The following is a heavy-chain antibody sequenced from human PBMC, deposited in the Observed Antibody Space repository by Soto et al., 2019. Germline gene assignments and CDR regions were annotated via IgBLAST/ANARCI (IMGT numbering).Heavy chain of an antibody. D-gene: IGHD2-15*01. V-gene: IGHV3-7*01. Sequence: GGSLRLSCAASGFTFSDYWMTWVRQAPGKGLEWVATIKEDGTKKYYVDSVEGRCAISRDNAKHSLFLQMYGLGVEGPAVYYCAREHGRGRAGFYYGLDVWGQGTPVTVSS. CDR3: AREHGRGRAGFYYGLDV. J-gene: IGHJ6*02. CDR2: IKEDGTKK. CDR1: GFTFSDYW.